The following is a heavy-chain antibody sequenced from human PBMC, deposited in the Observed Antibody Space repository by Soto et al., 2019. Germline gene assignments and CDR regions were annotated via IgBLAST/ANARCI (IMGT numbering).Heavy chain of an antibody. J-gene: IGHJ5*02. CDR1: GYTFTEYF. CDR3: ARATLIIRHITNLGESSPGVVEH. Sequence: QVQLVQSGAEVKMPGASVRVSCEASGYTFTEYFLHWVRQAPGQGLEWMGGISTESGVTNLAPNFEGRVTMTADTALTTAYMQLSGLRYDDTAVYYCARATLIIRHITNLGESSPGVVEHWGQGTLVSVS. D-gene: IGHD3-3*01. CDR2: ISTESGVT. V-gene: IGHV1-2*02.